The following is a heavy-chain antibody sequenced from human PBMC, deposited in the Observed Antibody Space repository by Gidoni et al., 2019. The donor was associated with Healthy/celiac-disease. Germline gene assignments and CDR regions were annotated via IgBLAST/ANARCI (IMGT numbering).Heavy chain of an antibody. Sequence: QVQLQESGPGLVKPSQTLSLTCTVSGGSISSGGYYWSWIRQHPGKGLEWIGYIYYSGSTYYNPSLKSRVTRSVDTSKNQFSLKLSSVTAADTAVYYCARVSRYGGNSEAEYFQHWGQGTLVTVSS. V-gene: IGHV4-31*03. CDR3: ARVSRYGGNSEAEYFQH. D-gene: IGHD2-21*02. CDR1: GGSISSGGYY. J-gene: IGHJ1*01. CDR2: IYYSGST.